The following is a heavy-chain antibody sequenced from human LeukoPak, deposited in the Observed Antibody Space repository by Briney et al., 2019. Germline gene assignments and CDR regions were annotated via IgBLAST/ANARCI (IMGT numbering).Heavy chain of an antibody. Sequence: SETLSLTCAVYGGSFSGYYWTWIRQSPGKGLEWIGEINYSGSTNYNPSLRSRVIISVDTSKNQFSLRLSPVTAADTAVYYCARVQVTTQIWGQGTLVTVSP. CDR3: ARVQVTTQI. D-gene: IGHD3-22*01. CDR1: GGSFSGYY. V-gene: IGHV4-34*01. J-gene: IGHJ4*02. CDR2: INYSGST.